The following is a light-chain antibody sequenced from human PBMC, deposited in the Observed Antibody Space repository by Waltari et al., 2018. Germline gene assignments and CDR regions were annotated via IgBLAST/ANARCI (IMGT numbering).Light chain of an antibody. J-gene: IGLJ2*01. V-gene: IGLV2-23*02. Sequence: QSALTQPASVSGSPGQSITISCTGSNSDVGHYNLVSWYQPHPGKAPKLLLYEVNQRPSGVSSRFSGSKSGITASLTISGLQAEDEADFYCCSYAGSTTWLFGGGTRLTVL. CDR2: EVN. CDR3: CSYAGSTTWL. CDR1: NSDVGHYNL.